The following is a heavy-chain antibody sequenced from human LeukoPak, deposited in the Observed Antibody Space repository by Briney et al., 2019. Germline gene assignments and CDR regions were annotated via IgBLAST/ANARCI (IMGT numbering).Heavy chain of an antibody. CDR2: ISYDGSNK. D-gene: IGHD2-2*02. CDR1: GFTFSSYA. J-gene: IGHJ4*02. V-gene: IGHV3-30*01. CDR3: ARGDCSSTSCFTLDY. Sequence: GGSLRLSCAASGFTFSSYAMHWVRQAPGKGLEWVAVISYDGSNKYCADSVKGRFTISRDNSKNTLYLQMNSLRAEDTAVYYCARGDCSSTSCFTLDYRGQGTLVTVSS.